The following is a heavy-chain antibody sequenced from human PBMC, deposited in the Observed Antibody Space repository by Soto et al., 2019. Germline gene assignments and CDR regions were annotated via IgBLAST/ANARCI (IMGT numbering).Heavy chain of an antibody. D-gene: IGHD6-19*01. CDR1: GFTVSSNY. CDR3: ARVPRIAVADTFGDVLGAFDI. CDR2: IYSGGST. J-gene: IGHJ3*02. V-gene: IGHV3-66*01. Sequence: GGSLRLSCAASGFTVSSNYMSWVRQAPGKGLEWVSVIYSGGSTYYADSVKGRFTISRDNSKNTLYLQMNSLRAEDTAVYYCARVPRIAVADTFGDVLGAFDIWGQGTMVTDSS.